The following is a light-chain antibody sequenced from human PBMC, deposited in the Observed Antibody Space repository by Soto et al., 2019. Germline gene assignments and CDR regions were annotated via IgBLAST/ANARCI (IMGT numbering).Light chain of an antibody. Sequence: AIPLTQSPSSLSASVGDRVTITCRGSQGISSALAWYQQRPGKPPKLLIYDASSLQSGVPSRFSGSGSGTDFTLTISSLQPEDFATYYCQQFNSYPYTFGQGTKLEIK. J-gene: IGKJ2*01. CDR2: DAS. CDR1: QGISSA. CDR3: QQFNSYPYT. V-gene: IGKV1-13*02.